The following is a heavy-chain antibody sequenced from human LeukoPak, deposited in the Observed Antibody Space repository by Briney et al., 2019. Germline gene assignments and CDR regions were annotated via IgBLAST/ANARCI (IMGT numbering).Heavy chain of an antibody. CDR1: GFTFSSYA. D-gene: IGHD3-22*01. Sequence: GGSLRLSCAASGFTFSSYAMHWVRQAPGKGLEWVAVISYDGSNKYYADSVKGRFTISRDNSKNTLYLQMNSLRAEDTAVYYCARDLLYYYDSSGYARLFDYWGQGTLVTVSS. CDR2: ISYDGSNK. J-gene: IGHJ4*02. CDR3: ARDLLYYYDSSGYARLFDY. V-gene: IGHV3-30-3*01.